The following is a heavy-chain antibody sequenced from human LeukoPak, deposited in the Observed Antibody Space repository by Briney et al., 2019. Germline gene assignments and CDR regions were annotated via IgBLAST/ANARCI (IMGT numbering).Heavy chain of an antibody. D-gene: IGHD4-11*01. Sequence: GGSLRLSCAASGFTFSTYSMNWVRQAPGKGLEWVSYIGSSSSTLYYADSVKGRFTISRDNAKNSLYLQMNSLRDGDTAVYYCARLRSKYWFDPWGQGTLVTVSS. CDR1: GFTFSTYS. CDR3: ARLRSKYWFDP. V-gene: IGHV3-48*02. J-gene: IGHJ5*02. CDR2: IGSSSSTL.